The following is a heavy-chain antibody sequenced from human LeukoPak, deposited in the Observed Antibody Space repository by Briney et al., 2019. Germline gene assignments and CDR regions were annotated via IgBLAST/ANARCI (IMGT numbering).Heavy chain of an antibody. D-gene: IGHD4-17*01. J-gene: IGHJ6*03. CDR3: AKEGRTVTPYYYYHMDV. CDR2: IRYDGSNK. CDR1: GFTFSSYG. V-gene: IGHV3-30*02. Sequence: GGSLRLSCAASGFTFSSYGMHWVRQAPGKGLEWVAFIRYDGSNKNYAESVKGRFTISRDNSKNTLYLQMNSLRAEDTAVYYCAKEGRTVTPYYYYHMDVWGKGTTVTI.